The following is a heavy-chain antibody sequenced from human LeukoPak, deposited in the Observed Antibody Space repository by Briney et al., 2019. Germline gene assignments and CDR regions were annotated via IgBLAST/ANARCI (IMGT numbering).Heavy chain of an antibody. Sequence: SETLSLTCAVSGGSFSSYYWSWIRQPPGKGLEWIGEINHSGSTNYNPSLKSRVTISVDTSKNQFSLKLSSVTAADTAVYYCASASRYYCGGGSCRSPFDYWGQGTLVTVSS. D-gene: IGHD2-15*01. J-gene: IGHJ4*02. CDR3: ASASRYYCGGGSCRSPFDY. V-gene: IGHV4-34*01. CDR1: GGSFSSYY. CDR2: INHSGST.